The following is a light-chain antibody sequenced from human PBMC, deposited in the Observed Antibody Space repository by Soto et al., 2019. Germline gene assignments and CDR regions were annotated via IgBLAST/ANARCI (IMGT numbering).Light chain of an antibody. V-gene: IGKV2-28*01. CDR1: QSLLYSNGYNY. J-gene: IGKJ2*01. CDR2: LGS. Sequence: DLVMTQSPLSLPVTPGEPASISCKSSQSLLYSNGYNYLDWYLQKPGQSPQLLIYLGSNRASGVPGRFSGSGSGTDFTLRISRVEAEDVGVYYCMQALQLGNTFGQGTKLEIK. CDR3: MQALQLGNT.